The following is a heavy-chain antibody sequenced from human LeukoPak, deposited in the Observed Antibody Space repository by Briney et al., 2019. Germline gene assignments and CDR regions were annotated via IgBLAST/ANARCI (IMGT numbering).Heavy chain of an antibody. CDR3: ARSVYDDDSPPYYFDH. CDR2: INSDNSSP. V-gene: IGHV3-74*03. Sequence: GGSLRLSCAASGFTLRSVWMHWVRQVPGKGPEWVSRINSDNSSPKYVDSVKGRFTISRDNAKNMVYLQMNSLRVEDTAVYYCARSVYDDDSPPYYFDHWGQGTPVTVSS. J-gene: IGHJ4*02. D-gene: IGHD3-22*01. CDR1: GFTLRSVW.